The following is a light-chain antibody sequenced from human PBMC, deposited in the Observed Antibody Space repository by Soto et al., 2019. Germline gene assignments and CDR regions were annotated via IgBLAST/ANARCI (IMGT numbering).Light chain of an antibody. CDR3: QQSYSTPLT. Sequence: DIPMTQSPSSLSASVGDRVTITCRASQSISSYLNWYQQKPGRAPTLLIYATSTLQSGVPSRFSGSGSGTDFTLTISSLQPADFATYYCQQSYSTPLTFGGGTKVEI. V-gene: IGKV1-39*01. CDR2: ATS. J-gene: IGKJ4*01. CDR1: QSISSY.